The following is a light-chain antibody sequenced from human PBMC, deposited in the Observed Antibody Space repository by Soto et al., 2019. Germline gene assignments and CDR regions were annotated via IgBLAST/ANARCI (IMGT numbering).Light chain of an antibody. V-gene: IGKV3-20*01. CDR1: QSFTSGY. Sequence: EIVLTQSPGTLSLSPGERATVSCRASQSFTSGYLAWYQQRPGQAPRLLIYGASRRATGVPDRFSGSESETDFTLTISGLEPEDFATYYCQHLNSSPFTFGPGTRVDI. J-gene: IGKJ3*01. CDR2: GAS. CDR3: QHLNSSPFT.